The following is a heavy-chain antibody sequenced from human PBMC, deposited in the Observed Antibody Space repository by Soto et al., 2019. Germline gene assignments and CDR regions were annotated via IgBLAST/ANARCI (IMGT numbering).Heavy chain of an antibody. Sequence: GGSLRLSCTASGFTFGDYAMSWFRQAPGKGLEWVGFIRSKAYGGTTEYAASVKGRFTISRDDSKSIAYLQMNSLKTEDTAVYYCTREDGAVAGTFDYWGQGTLVTVSS. J-gene: IGHJ4*02. V-gene: IGHV3-49*03. D-gene: IGHD6-19*01. CDR1: GFTFGDYA. CDR2: IRSKAYGGTT. CDR3: TREDGAVAGTFDY.